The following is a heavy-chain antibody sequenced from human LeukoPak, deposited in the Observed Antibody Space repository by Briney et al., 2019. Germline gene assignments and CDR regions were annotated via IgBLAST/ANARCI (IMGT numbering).Heavy chain of an antibody. Sequence: SETLSLTCTVSGGSISSYYWSWIRQPPGKGLEWIGYIYYSGSTNYNPSLKSRVTISVDTSKNQSSLKLSSVTAADTAVYYCARCSAFGYGMDVWGQGTTVTVSS. D-gene: IGHD3-10*02. J-gene: IGHJ6*02. CDR1: GGSISSYY. V-gene: IGHV4-59*01. CDR3: ARCSAFGYGMDV. CDR2: IYYSGST.